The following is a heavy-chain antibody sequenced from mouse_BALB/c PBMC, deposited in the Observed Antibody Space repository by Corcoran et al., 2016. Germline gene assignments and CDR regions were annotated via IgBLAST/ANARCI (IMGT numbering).Heavy chain of an antibody. CDR3: ARSTMIGNWYFDV. Sequence: QVQLQQSGTELVKPGASVKMSCKASGYTFTDYVISWVKQRTGQGLEWIGEIYPGSGSTYYNEKFKGKATLTADKSSNTAYMQLSSLTSEDSAVYFCARSTMIGNWYFDVWGAGTTVTVSS. V-gene: IGHV1-81*01. D-gene: IGHD2-4*01. J-gene: IGHJ1*01. CDR1: GYTFTDYV. CDR2: IYPGSGST.